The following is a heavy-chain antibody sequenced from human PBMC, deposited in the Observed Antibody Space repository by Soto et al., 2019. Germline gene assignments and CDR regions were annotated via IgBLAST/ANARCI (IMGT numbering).Heavy chain of an antibody. D-gene: IGHD3-3*01. J-gene: IGHJ6*01. CDR1: RVSVCISY. CDR3: AREVGVRNMDF. V-gene: IGHV3-53*01. CDR2: IYSGGST. Sequence: CRVSVCISYMGGSRQAPGKGLEWVSVIYSGGSTYYADSVKGRFTISRDNSKNTLYLQMNSLRAEDTSVYYCAREVGVRNMDFCGQGSRFRVSS.